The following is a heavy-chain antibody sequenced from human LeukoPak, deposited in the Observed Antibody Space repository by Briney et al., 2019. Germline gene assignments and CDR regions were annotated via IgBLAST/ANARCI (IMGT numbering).Heavy chain of an antibody. J-gene: IGHJ4*02. CDR3: ASSRTRWLHPTN. CDR2: ISSSSSYI. Sequence: PGGSLRLSCAASGFTFSRYSMNWVRQAPGKGLEWVSSISSSSSYIYYADSVKGRFTISRDNSKNTLYLQMNSLRAEDTAVYYCASSRTRWLHPTNWGQGTLVTVSS. D-gene: IGHD6-19*01. V-gene: IGHV3-21*01. CDR1: GFTFSRYS.